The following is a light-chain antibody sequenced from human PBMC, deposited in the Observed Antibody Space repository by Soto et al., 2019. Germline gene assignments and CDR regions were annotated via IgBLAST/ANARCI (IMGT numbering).Light chain of an antibody. CDR1: QSLGDN. CDR3: HQYNNWPPWT. J-gene: IGKJ1*01. Sequence: EIVMTQSPATLAVSPGDTATLSCRASQSLGDNLAWYQQKPGQAPRLLIFRASSRAKGVPARFSASGSGTEFTLTISGLQSEDFSVYYCHQYNNWPPWTFVPGTKVVIK. V-gene: IGKV3-15*01. CDR2: RAS.